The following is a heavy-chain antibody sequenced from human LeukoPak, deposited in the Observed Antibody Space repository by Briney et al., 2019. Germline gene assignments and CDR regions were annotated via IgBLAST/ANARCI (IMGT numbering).Heavy chain of an antibody. V-gene: IGHV4-30-2*01. D-gene: IGHD3-22*01. CDR3: ARGPYDSSGRPDAFDI. CDR2: IYHSGST. Sequence: SETLSLTCTVSGGSISSGGYYWSWIRQPPGKGLEWIGYIYHSGSTYYNPSLKSRVTISVDTSKNQFSLKLSSVTAADTAVYYCARGPYDSSGRPDAFDIWGQGTMVTVSS. J-gene: IGHJ3*02. CDR1: GGSISSGGYY.